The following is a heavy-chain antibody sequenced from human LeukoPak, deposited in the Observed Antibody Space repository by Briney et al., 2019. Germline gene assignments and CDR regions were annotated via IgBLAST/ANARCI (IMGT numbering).Heavy chain of an antibody. Sequence: SQTLSLTCAISGDSVSSNSAAWNWIRQSPSRGLEWLGRTYYRSKWYNDYAVSVKSRITINPDTSKNQFSLQLNSVTPEDTAVYYCARDPESDPLFSSGSQARFDPWGQGTLVTVSS. V-gene: IGHV6-1*01. CDR3: ARDPESDPLFSSGSQARFDP. CDR2: TYYRSKWYN. CDR1: GDSVSSNSAA. D-gene: IGHD3-22*01. J-gene: IGHJ5*02.